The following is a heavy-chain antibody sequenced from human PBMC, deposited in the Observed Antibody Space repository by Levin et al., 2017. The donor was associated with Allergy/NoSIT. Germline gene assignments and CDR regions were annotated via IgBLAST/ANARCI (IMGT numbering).Heavy chain of an antibody. D-gene: IGHD6-6*01. V-gene: IGHV1-2*06. CDR3: ARGEGQLGREYFDY. CDR2: INPNSGGT. J-gene: IGHJ4*02. Sequence: ASVKVSCKASGYTFTGYYMHWVRQAPGQGLEWMGRINPNSGGTNYAQKFQGRVTMTRDTSISTAYMELSRLRSDDTAVYYCARGEGQLGREYFDYWGQGTLVTVSS. CDR1: GYTFTGYY.